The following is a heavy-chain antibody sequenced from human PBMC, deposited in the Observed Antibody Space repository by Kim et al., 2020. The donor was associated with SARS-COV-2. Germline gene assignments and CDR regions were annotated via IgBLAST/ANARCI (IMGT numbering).Heavy chain of an antibody. CDR3: ARRGSAVAREFDC. CDR1: GFTFSSYA. J-gene: IGHJ4*02. D-gene: IGHD6-19*01. V-gene: IGHV3-23*01. Sequence: GGSLRLSCAASGFTFSSYAMSWVRQAPGMGLEWVSGVGGSGVATIYADSVRGRFTISRDNSKNTVDLQMNGLRAEDTAVYYCARRGSAVAREFDCWGQGTLVTVSS. CDR2: VGGSGVAT.